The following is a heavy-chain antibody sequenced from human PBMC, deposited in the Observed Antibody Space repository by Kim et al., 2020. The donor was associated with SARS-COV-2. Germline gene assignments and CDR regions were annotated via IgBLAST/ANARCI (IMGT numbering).Heavy chain of an antibody. CDR2: TYYRSKWFN. CDR3: ARDSHGSGWGNFDY. J-gene: IGHJ4*02. CDR1: GDSVSSNSAA. D-gene: IGHD6-19*01. V-gene: IGHV6-1*01. Sequence: SQTLSLTCAISGDSVSSNSAAWNWIRQSPSRGLEWLGRTYYRSKWFNDYAVSVNRRITINPDTSKNQFSLQLNSVTPEDTAVYFCARDSHGSGWGNFDYWGQGTLVTVSS.